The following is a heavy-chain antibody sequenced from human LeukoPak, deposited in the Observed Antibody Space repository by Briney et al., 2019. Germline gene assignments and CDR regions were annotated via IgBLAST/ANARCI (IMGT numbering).Heavy chain of an antibody. V-gene: IGHV1-2*02. J-gene: IGHJ4*02. CDR3: ARGGPRGNGFDY. CDR2: YNPNSGDT. D-gene: IGHD6-25*01. CDR1: GYIFTGQF. Sequence: ASVKVSCKASGYIFTGQFIHWGRQAPGQGLEWMAMYNPNSGDTTFSQRFQDRVTMTRDTSVNTAFMELSRLTSADTAVYYCARGGPRGNGFDYWGQGTLVSVSS.